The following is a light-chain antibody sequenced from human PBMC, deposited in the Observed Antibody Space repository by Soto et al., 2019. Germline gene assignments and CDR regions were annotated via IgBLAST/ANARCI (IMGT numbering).Light chain of an antibody. V-gene: IGLV1-44*01. Sequence: QSVLTQPPSASGTPGEWVTISCSGSRSNVGSNHVNWYQQLPGTAPKLLIYRNTQRPSGVPDRLSGSKSGTSASLLIGALQSEDEATYYCAAWDDSLNGVLFGGGTKLTVL. J-gene: IGLJ2*01. CDR1: RSNVGSNH. CDR3: AAWDDSLNGVL. CDR2: RNT.